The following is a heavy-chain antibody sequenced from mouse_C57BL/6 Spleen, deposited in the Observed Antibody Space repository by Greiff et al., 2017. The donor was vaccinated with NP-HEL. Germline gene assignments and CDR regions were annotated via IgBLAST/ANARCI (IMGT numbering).Heavy chain of an antibody. CDR2: SYPGDGDT. D-gene: IGHD3-2*02. Sequence: QVQLQQSGPELVKPGASVKISCKASGYAFSSSWMNWVKQRPGKGLEWIGRSYPGDGDTNYNGKFKGKATLTADKSSSTAYMQLSSLTSEDSAVYFCASTDSSGYDYYAMDYWGQGTSVIVSS. V-gene: IGHV1-82*01. CDR3: ASTDSSGYDYYAMDY. J-gene: IGHJ4*01. CDR1: GYAFSSSW.